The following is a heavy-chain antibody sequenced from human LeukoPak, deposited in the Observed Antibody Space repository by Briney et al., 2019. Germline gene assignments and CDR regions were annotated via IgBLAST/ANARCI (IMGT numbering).Heavy chain of an antibody. CDR3: ARGSMAPRYFDWFLMDY. Sequence: GGSLRLSCAVSGFTFSDYYMSWIRQAPGKGLEWVSYISSGSSTISHADSVKGRFTISRDNAENSLYLQMNSLRAEDTAMYYCARGSMAPRYFDWFLMDYWGQGTLVTVSS. CDR2: ISSGSSTI. V-gene: IGHV3-11*01. D-gene: IGHD3-9*01. J-gene: IGHJ4*02. CDR1: GFTFSDYY.